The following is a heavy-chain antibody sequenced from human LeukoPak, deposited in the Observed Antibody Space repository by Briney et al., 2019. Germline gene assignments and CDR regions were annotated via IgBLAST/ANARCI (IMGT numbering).Heavy chain of an antibody. V-gene: IGHV3-48*03. D-gene: IGHD2-2*01. CDR1: GFTFNTYE. J-gene: IGHJ4*02. CDR3: ARDLSNIVPFDY. Sequence: GGSLRLSCAASGFTFNTYEMNWVRQAPGKGLEWVSYITSSGSTVYYADSVKGRFTISRDNAKNSLYLQMDSLRAEDTAIYYCARDLSNIVPFDYWGQGTLVTVSS. CDR2: ITSSGSTV.